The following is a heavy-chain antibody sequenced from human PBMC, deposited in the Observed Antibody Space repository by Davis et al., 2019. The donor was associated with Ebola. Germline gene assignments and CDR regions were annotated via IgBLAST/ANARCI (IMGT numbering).Heavy chain of an antibody. Sequence: HTGGSLRLSCAASGFTFSSYAMHWVRHAPGEGLVWVSRINTDGSGTSYADSVKGRFTISRDNAKNTLFLQMNSLRAEDTAVYYCARGGGSYRLDYWGQGTLVTVSS. V-gene: IGHV3-74*01. CDR3: ARGGGSYRLDY. J-gene: IGHJ4*02. CDR2: INTDGSGT. D-gene: IGHD1-26*01. CDR1: GFTFSSYA.